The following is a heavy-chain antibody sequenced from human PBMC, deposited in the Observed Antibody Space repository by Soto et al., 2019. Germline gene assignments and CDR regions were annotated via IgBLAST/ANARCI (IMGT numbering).Heavy chain of an antibody. CDR3: VSLSSTTTHYYFDY. CDR2: IYYSGST. CDR1: GGSVTTGSYY. V-gene: IGHV4-61*01. J-gene: IGHJ4*02. D-gene: IGHD3-10*02. Sequence: PSETLSLTCTVSGGSVTTGSYYWSWIRQPPGKGLEWIGYIYYSGSTNYNPSLKSRVTISRDNAKNSLYLQMNSLKADDAAVYYCVSLSSTTTHYYFDYWGQGTLVTVSS.